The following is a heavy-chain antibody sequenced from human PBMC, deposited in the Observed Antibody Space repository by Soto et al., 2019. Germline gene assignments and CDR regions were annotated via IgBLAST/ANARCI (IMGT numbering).Heavy chain of an antibody. D-gene: IGHD2-2*01. CDR2: ISSSGSTI. CDR1: GFTFSDYY. J-gene: IGHJ5*02. CDR3: ARTLGYCSSTSCSNWFDP. Sequence: GSLRLSCAASGFTFSDYYMSWIRQAPGKGLEWVSYISSSGSTIYYADSVKGRFTISRDNAKNSLYLQMNSLRAEDTAVYYCARTLGYCSSTSCSNWFDPWGQGTLVTVSS. V-gene: IGHV3-11*01.